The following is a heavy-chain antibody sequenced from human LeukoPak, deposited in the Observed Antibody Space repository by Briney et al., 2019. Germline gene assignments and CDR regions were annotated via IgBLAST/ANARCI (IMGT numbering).Heavy chain of an antibody. J-gene: IGHJ4*02. CDR1: GDSISSGYY. CDR3: ARAADFWGSYPIYYFDY. CDR2: IDNSGST. V-gene: IGHV4-38-2*01. Sequence: SETLSLTCAVSGDSISSGYYWGWIRQPPGKGGGGIGSIDNSGSTYYNPSLKSRVTISVDTSKNQFSLKLTSLTAADTAVYYCARAADFWGSYPIYYFDYWGQGTLVTVSS. D-gene: IGHD3-3*01.